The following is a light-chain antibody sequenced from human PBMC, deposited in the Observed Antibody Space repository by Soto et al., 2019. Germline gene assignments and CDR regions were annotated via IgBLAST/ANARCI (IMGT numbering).Light chain of an antibody. J-gene: IGKJ4*01. V-gene: IGKV3-15*01. CDR1: QSLSSD. CDR3: QQYRKWPPLT. Sequence: VVLTQSPATLSVSPGQRATLSCRASQSLSSDLAWYQQRPGQSPRLLIYGASTRATGIPTRFSGSGSGTEFTLTISSLQSEDFAIYYCQQYRKWPPLTFGGGTKVDIK. CDR2: GAS.